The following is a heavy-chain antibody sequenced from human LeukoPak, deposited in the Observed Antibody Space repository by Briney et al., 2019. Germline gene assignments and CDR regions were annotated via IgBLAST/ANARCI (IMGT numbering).Heavy chain of an antibody. J-gene: IGHJ3*02. Sequence: GGSLRLSCAASGFTFSSYGMSWVRQAPGKGLEWVSAISGSGGSTYYADSVKGRFTISRDNSKNTLYLQMNSLRAEDTAVYYCAKSDVMIVVVITPDAFDIWGQGTMVTVSS. CDR2: ISGSGGST. CDR3: AKSDVMIVVVITPDAFDI. V-gene: IGHV3-23*01. CDR1: GFTFSSYG. D-gene: IGHD3-22*01.